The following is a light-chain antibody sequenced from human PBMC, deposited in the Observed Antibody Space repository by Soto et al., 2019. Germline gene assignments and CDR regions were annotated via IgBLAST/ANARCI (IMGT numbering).Light chain of an antibody. CDR2: GAS. V-gene: IGKV3-15*01. Sequence: EVVMTQSPVTLSVSPGERATLSCRASQSVSINLAWYQQKPGQVPRLLIYGASTRATGVPARFSGGGSETDFTLTISSLQSEDFAVYYCQQYDKWPPYTFGQGTKLEIK. CDR3: QQYDKWPPYT. CDR1: QSVSIN. J-gene: IGKJ2*01.